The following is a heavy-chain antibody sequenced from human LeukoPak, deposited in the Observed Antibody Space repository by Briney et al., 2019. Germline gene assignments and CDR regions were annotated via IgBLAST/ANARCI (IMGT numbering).Heavy chain of an antibody. CDR3: ARDTRGRTVAPLP. CDR1: GGTFSSYD. J-gene: IGHJ5*02. D-gene: IGHD4-23*01. CDR2: IIPILGIA. V-gene: IGHV1-69*10. Sequence: SVKLSCKASGGTFSSYDISWVRQAPGQGLEWMGGIIPILGIANYAQKFQGRVTITADKSTSTAYMELSSLGSGDTAVYYCARDTRGRTVAPLPWGQGTLVTVSS.